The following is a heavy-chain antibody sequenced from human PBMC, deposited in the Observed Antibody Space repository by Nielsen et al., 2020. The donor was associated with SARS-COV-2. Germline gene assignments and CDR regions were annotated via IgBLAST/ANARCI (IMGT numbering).Heavy chain of an antibody. J-gene: IGHJ5*02. D-gene: IGHD4-17*01. CDR2: ISSHNGNT. CDR3: ARGDYGDYQGFDP. Sequence: ASVKVSCKASGYTFVSYGITWVRQAPGQGLEWMGRISSHNGNTKYTQKLQGRLSMTTDTSTSTAFMELRSLRSDDTAVYYCARGDYGDYQGFDPWGQGTLVTVSS. CDR1: GYTFVSYG. V-gene: IGHV1-18*01.